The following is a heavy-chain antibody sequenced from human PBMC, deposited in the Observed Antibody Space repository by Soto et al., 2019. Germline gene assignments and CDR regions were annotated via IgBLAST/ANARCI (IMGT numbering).Heavy chain of an antibody. Sequence: EVQLLESGGGLVQPGGSLTLSCAASGFTFSSYAMSWVRQAAAQGLQWVSGISGSGGSTYYADSVKGRFTISRDSSKNTLYLQMDSLRVEDTAVYYCAKKTDSSSPWGALDIWGQGTMVSV. CDR1: GFTFSSYA. J-gene: IGHJ3*02. CDR2: ISGSGGST. D-gene: IGHD6-19*01. CDR3: AKKTDSSSPWGALDI. V-gene: IGHV3-23*01.